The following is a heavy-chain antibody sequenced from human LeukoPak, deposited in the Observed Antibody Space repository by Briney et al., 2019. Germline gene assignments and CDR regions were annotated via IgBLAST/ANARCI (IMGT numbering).Heavy chain of an antibody. V-gene: IGHV3-7*01. CDR1: GFTFSSYA. Sequence: GGSLRLSCAASGFTFSSYAMSWVRQAPGKGLEWVANINQDGSEKYYVDSVKGRFTISRDNAKNSLYLQMNSLRAEDTAVYYCARDVDYGSGSYYDYWGQGTLVTVSS. D-gene: IGHD3-10*01. J-gene: IGHJ4*02. CDR2: INQDGSEK. CDR3: ARDVDYGSGSYYDY.